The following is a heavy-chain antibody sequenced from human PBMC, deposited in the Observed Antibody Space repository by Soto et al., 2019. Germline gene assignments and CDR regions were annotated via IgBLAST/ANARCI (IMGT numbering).Heavy chain of an antibody. CDR2: IYSGGST. V-gene: IGHV3-66*01. D-gene: IGHD3-10*01. CDR1: GFTVSSNY. CDR3: ARDLWFGELGGLGY. Sequence: GGSLRLSCAASGFTVSSNYMSWVRQAPGKGLEWVSVIYSGGSTYYADSVKGRFTISRDNSKNTLYLQMNSLRAEDTAVYYCARDLWFGELGGLGYWGQGTLVTVSS. J-gene: IGHJ4*02.